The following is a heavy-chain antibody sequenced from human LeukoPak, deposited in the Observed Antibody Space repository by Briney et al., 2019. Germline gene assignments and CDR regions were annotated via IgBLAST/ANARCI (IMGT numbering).Heavy chain of an antibody. CDR2: ISAYNGNT. CDR3: ARDHYDFWSGYSSYYYYMDV. Sequence: ASVKVSCKASGYTFTTYGISWVRQAPGQGLEWMGWISAYNGNTNYAQKFQGRVTMTRDTSISTAYMELSRLRSDDTAVYYCARDHYDFWSGYSSYYYYMDVWGKGTTVTVSS. J-gene: IGHJ6*03. CDR1: GYTFTTYG. D-gene: IGHD3-3*01. V-gene: IGHV1-18*01.